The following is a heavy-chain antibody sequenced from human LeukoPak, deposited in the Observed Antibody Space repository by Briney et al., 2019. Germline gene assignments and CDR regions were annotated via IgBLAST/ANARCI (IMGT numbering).Heavy chain of an antibody. J-gene: IGHJ4*02. CDR1: GGSFSNYY. CDR3: ARAQAYSGRIFDF. Sequence: PSETLSLTCSVSGGSFSNYYWSWIRQPPGKGLEWIGEINHSGSTNYNPSLKSRVTISVDTSKNQFSLQLNSVTPEDTALYYCARAQAYSGRIFDFWGQGTLVTVSS. D-gene: IGHD1-26*01. V-gene: IGHV4-34*01. CDR2: INHSGST.